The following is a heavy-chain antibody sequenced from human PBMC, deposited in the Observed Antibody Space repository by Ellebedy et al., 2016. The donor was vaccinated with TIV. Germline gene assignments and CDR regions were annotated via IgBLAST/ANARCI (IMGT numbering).Heavy chain of an antibody. V-gene: IGHV3-7*01. CDR1: GFTFSSYW. CDR3: ARNNHGAYGGGDAFDI. Sequence: GESLKISCAASGFTFSSYWMTWVRQAPGKGLEWVTNIKHDGSEKYYVDSVKGRFTVSRDNAKNSLFLQMSSLRVEDTAVYYCARNNHGAYGGGDAFDIWGQGTMVTVSS. CDR2: IKHDGSEK. J-gene: IGHJ3*02. D-gene: IGHD4-17*01.